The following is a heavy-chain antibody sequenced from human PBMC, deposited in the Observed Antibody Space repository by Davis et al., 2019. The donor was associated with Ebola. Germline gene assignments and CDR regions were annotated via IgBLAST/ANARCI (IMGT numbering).Heavy chain of an antibody. Sequence: HTGGSLRLSCAASGFTFSSYWMHWVRQAPGKGLVWVSRINSDGSSTSYADSVKGRFTISRDNSKNTLYLQMNSLRAEDTAVYYCAKVKPLYSSYTHFDYWGQGTLVTVSS. CDR2: INSDGSST. V-gene: IGHV3-74*01. CDR3: AKVKPLYSSYTHFDY. J-gene: IGHJ4*02. CDR1: GFTFSSYW. D-gene: IGHD6-6*01.